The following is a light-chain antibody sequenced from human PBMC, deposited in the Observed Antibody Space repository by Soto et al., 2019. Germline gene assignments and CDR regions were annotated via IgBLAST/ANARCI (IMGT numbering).Light chain of an antibody. Sequence: QSVLTQPPSVSGAPGQRVTISCTGSSSNIGAGYDVHWYQQLPGTAPKLLIYGNSNRPSGVPDRFSGSKSGTSASLAITGFRAEDEADYYCQSYHSSLSGWVFGGGTKLTVL. J-gene: IGLJ3*02. V-gene: IGLV1-40*01. CDR2: GNS. CDR3: QSYHSSLSGWV. CDR1: SSNIGAGYD.